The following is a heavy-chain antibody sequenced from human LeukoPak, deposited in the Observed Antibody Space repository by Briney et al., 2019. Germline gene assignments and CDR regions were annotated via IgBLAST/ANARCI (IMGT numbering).Heavy chain of an antibody. D-gene: IGHD5-18*01. CDR2: ISGSGGST. CDR1: GFTFSSYA. V-gene: IGHV3-23*01. Sequence: GGSLRLSCAASGFTFSSYAMGWVRQAPGKGLGWVSAISGSGGSTYYADSVKGRFTISRDNSKNTLYLQMNSLRAEDTAVYYCAKGYTAMVPEQYAWGQGTLVTVSS. CDR3: AKGYTAMVPEQYA. J-gene: IGHJ5*02.